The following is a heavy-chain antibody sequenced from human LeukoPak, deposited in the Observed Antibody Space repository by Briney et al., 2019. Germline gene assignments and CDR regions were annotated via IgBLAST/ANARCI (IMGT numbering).Heavy chain of an antibody. CDR2: IYTSGST. V-gene: IGHV4-61*02. CDR3: ARGKAAVYFDY. J-gene: IGHJ4*02. D-gene: IGHD6-13*01. CDR1: GGSISSGSYY. Sequence: PSQTLSLTCTVSGGSISSGSYYWSWIRQPAGKGLEWIGRIYTSGSTNYNPSLKSRVTISVDTSKNQFSLKLSSVTAADTAVYYCARGKAAVYFDYWGQGTLVTVSS.